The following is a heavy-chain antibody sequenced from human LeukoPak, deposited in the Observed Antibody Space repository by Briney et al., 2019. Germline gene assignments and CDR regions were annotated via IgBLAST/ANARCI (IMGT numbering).Heavy chain of an antibody. V-gene: IGHV1-2*02. CDR3: ATTPLGYCSSTSCRYGMDV. J-gene: IGHJ6*02. CDR1: GYTFTGYY. CDR2: INPNSGGT. D-gene: IGHD2-2*01. Sequence: ASVKVSCKASGYTFTGYYMHWVRQAPGQGLEWMGWINPNSGGTNYAQKFQGRVTMTRDTSISTAYMELSRLRSADTAVYYCATTPLGYCSSTSCRYGMDVWGQGTTVTVSS.